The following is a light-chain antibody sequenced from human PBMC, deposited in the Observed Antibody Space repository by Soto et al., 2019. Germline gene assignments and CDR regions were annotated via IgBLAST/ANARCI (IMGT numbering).Light chain of an antibody. CDR1: QSVNSDY. CDR2: IAS. J-gene: IGKJ1*01. CDR3: PQDGTSPWT. V-gene: IGKV3-20*01. Sequence: EIVLTQSPGTLSLFPGERATLSCRATQSVNSDYLAWYQQKPGQAPRLLIYIASRRATGIPDRFSGSGSGTDFTLTIHRLEPEDFAVYYCPQDGTSPWTFGQGTKVEI.